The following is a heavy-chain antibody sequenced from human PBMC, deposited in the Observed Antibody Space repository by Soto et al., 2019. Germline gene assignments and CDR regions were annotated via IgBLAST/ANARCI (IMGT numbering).Heavy chain of an antibody. Sequence: QVTLKESGPVLVKPTETLTLTCSVSGFSLSKARMGVSWIRQPPGKALEWLAHIFWNDERSYNTSLKSRLTISRDTXKSQVVXTMXNXDXVDTGTYFCARALREGLPIYYFDSWGQGTLVTVSS. D-gene: IGHD1-26*01. CDR3: ARALREGLPIYYFDS. J-gene: IGHJ4*02. CDR1: GFSLSKARMG. V-gene: IGHV2-26*01. CDR2: IFWNDER.